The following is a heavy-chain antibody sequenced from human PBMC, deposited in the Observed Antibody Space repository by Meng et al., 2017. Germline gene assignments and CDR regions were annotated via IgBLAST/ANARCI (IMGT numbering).Heavy chain of an antibody. CDR3: ARDRSRLSTVTLLFDP. Sequence: QVRLVQSGAVVRTPGASVKVSCKASGYTFTSYAMHWVRQAPGQRLEWMGWINAGNGNTKYSQKFQGRVTITRDTSASTAYMELSSLRSEDTAVYYCARDRSRLSTVTLLFDPWGQGTLVTVSS. CDR1: GYTFTSYA. CDR2: INAGNGNT. J-gene: IGHJ5*02. D-gene: IGHD4-17*01. V-gene: IGHV1-3*01.